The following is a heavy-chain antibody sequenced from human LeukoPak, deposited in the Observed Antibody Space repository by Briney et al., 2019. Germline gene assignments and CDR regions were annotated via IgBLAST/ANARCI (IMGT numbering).Heavy chain of an antibody. J-gene: IGHJ4*02. CDR1: GFTFDDYA. CDR3: AKERSPYYYDTRSGFDY. CDR2: ISWNSGSI. Sequence: GGSLRLSCAASGFTFDDYAMHWVRQAPGKGLERVSGISWNSGSIGYADSVKGRFTISRDNAKNSLYLQMDSLRAEDMALYYCAKERSPYYYDTRSGFDYWGQGTLVTVSS. V-gene: IGHV3-9*03. D-gene: IGHD3-22*01.